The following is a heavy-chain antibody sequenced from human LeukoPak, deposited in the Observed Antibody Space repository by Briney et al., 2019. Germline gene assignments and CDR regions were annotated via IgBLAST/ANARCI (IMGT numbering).Heavy chain of an antibody. CDR3: ASHDYGDDYYYYYMDV. V-gene: IGHV4-59*01. Sequence: SETLSLTCTVSGGSISSYYWSWIRQPPGKGQEWIGHIYYSGSTNYNPSLKSRVTISVDTSKNQFSLKLSSVTAADTAVYYCASHDYGDDYYYYYMDVWGKGTTVTVSS. J-gene: IGHJ6*03. CDR1: GGSISSYY. D-gene: IGHD4-17*01. CDR2: IYYSGST.